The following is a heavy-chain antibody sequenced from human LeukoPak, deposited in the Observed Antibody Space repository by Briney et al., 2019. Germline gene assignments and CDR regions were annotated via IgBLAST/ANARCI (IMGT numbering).Heavy chain of an antibody. D-gene: IGHD4/OR15-4a*01. J-gene: IGHJ4*02. CDR2: ISGSGGST. CDR3: AKDWSSPFLGDYGEEDY. Sequence: GGSLRLSCAASGFTFSSYAMSWVRQAPGKGLEWVSAISGSGGSTYYADSVNGRFTISRDNSKNTLYLQMNSLRAEDTAVYYCAKDWSSPFLGDYGEEDYWGQGTLVTVSS. V-gene: IGHV3-23*01. CDR1: GFTFSSYA.